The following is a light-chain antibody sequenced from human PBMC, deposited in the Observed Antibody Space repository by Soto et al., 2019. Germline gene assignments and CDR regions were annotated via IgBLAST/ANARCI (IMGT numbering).Light chain of an antibody. Sequence: IHMTQSPSSLSASVGHSVTIICQASQDIKNYLNWYQQKSGKAPKLLIYDASDLETGVPSRFSGSGSGTHFTLTIRGLQTEDIATYFCLQDNNYPWTFGQGTKVDIK. J-gene: IGKJ1*01. CDR3: LQDNNYPWT. CDR2: DAS. CDR1: QDIKNY. V-gene: IGKV1-33*01.